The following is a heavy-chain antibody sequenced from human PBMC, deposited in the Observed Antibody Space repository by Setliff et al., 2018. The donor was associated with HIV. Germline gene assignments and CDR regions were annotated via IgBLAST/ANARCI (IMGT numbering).Heavy chain of an antibody. J-gene: IGHJ3*02. V-gene: IGHV5-10-1*01. CDR2: IDPSDSYI. CDR1: GKSLSNYW. D-gene: IGHD6-19*01. Sequence: PGESLKISCKGSGKSLSNYWINWVRQMPGKGLEWMGRIDPSDSYINYGPSFQGHGTISADKSTNTAFLQWSSLKASDSAMYYCSRGIAVAGHDFANTPGDIWGQGTMVTVSS. CDR3: SRGIAVAGHDFANTPGDI.